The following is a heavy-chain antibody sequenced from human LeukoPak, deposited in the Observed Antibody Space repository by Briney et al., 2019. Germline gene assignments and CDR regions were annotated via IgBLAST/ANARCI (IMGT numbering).Heavy chain of an antibody. V-gene: IGHV3-21*01. CDR2: ISPSGRSI. J-gene: IGHJ4*02. CDR1: GFTFSDYN. Sequence: NPGGSLRLSCAASGFTFSDYNMNWVRQTPGRGLEWVSSISPSGRSISYADSVKGRFTISRDNAKNSLYLQMSSLRAEDTAVYYCASFRTGYSYYFDYWGQGILVTVSS. CDR3: ASFRTGYSYYFDY. D-gene: IGHD3/OR15-3a*01.